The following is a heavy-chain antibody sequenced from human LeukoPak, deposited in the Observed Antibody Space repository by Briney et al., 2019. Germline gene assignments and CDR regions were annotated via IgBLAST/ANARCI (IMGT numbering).Heavy chain of an antibody. CDR2: IYYSGYT. D-gene: IGHD3-22*01. CDR1: GGSIRTGGYY. Sequence: SQTLSLTCTVSGGSIRTGGYYWSWIRQYPGKGLEWIGYIYYSGYTYYNPSLKSRVTISVDTSKNQFSLKLSSVTAAGTADYYCARARDRGGYYGTRFDYWGPGTLVTVSS. J-gene: IGHJ4*02. CDR3: ARARDRGGYYGTRFDY. V-gene: IGHV4-31*03.